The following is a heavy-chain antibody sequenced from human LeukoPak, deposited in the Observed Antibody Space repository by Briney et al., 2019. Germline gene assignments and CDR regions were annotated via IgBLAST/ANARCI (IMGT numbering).Heavy chain of an antibody. Sequence: KSSETLSLTCTVSGGSISSRTYYWSWIRQAPGKGLEWIGNIYYSGSTYYNPSLRSRVTISIDTSKNQFSLKVTSVTAADTAVYYCARGPGYGGHDHNFDYWGQGTLVTVSS. D-gene: IGHD5-12*01. J-gene: IGHJ4*02. CDR1: GGSISSRTYY. V-gene: IGHV4-30-4*01. CDR3: ARGPGYGGHDHNFDY. CDR2: IYYSGST.